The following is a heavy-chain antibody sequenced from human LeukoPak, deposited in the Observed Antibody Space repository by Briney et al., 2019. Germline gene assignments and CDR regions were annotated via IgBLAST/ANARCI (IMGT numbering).Heavy chain of an antibody. Sequence: PGGSLRPSCAASGFTFSNAWMSWVRQAPGKGLEWVGRIKSKTDGGTTDYAAPVKGRFTISRDDSKNTLYLQMNSLKTEDTAVYYCATVIRFGEFDYWGQGTLVTVSS. CDR2: IKSKTDGGTT. J-gene: IGHJ4*02. V-gene: IGHV3-15*01. CDR1: GFTFSNAW. D-gene: IGHD3-10*01. CDR3: ATVIRFGEFDY.